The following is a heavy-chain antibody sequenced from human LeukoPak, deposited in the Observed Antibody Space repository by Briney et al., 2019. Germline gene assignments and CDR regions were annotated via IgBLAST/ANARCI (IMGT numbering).Heavy chain of an antibody. Sequence: ASVKVSCKASGYTFTSYDINWVRQATGQGLEWMGWMNPNSGNTGYAQKFQGRVTMTRNTSISTAYMELSSLRSEDTAVYYCARGRWLTRALAAAGYNWFDPWGQGTLVTVSS. V-gene: IGHV1-8*01. D-gene: IGHD6-13*01. J-gene: IGHJ5*02. CDR1: GYTFTSYD. CDR2: MNPNSGNT. CDR3: ARGRWLTRALAAAGYNWFDP.